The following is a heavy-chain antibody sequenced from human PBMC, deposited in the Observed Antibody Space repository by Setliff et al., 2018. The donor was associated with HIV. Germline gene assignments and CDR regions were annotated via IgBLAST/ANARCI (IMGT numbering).Heavy chain of an antibody. D-gene: IGHD6-25*01. J-gene: IGHJ2*01. CDR2: ISHTGST. V-gene: IGHV4-34*01. CDR3: ARSQRLPGLQPPYWYFDL. CDR1: GASFSDSY. Sequence: SETLSLTCAVYGASFSDSYYTWIRQPPGQGLEWIGQISHTGSTTYNSSLKSRVTMSVDSSRNQFSLTLTSMSVPDTAVYFCARSQRLPGLQPPYWYFDLWGRGTLVTVSS.